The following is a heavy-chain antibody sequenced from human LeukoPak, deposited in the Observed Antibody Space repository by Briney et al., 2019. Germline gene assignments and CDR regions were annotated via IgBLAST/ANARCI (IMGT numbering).Heavy chain of an antibody. D-gene: IGHD5-24*01. CDR1: GYTFTSYG. CDR2: ISAYNGNT. J-gene: IGHJ4*02. CDR3: ARAGWLPNDY. Sequence: ASVKASCKASGYTFTSYGISWGGKAPGQGLEWMGWISAYNGNTNYAQKLQGRVTMTTDTSTSTAYMELRSLRSDDTAVYYCARAGWLPNDYWGQGTLVTVSS. V-gene: IGHV1-18*01.